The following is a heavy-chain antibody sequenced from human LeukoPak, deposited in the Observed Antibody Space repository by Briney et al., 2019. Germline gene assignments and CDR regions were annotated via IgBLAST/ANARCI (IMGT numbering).Heavy chain of an antibody. CDR3: ARDRCSGGSCYSLLDY. CDR2: INPSGGST. V-gene: IGHV1-46*01. CDR1: GYTFTSYY. D-gene: IGHD2-15*01. Sequence: ASVKVSCKASGYTFTSYYMHWVRQAPGQGLEWMGIINPSGGSTSYAQKFQGRVTMTRDTSTSTVYVELSSLRSEDTAVYYCARDRCSGGSCYSLLDYWGQGTLVTVSS. J-gene: IGHJ4*02.